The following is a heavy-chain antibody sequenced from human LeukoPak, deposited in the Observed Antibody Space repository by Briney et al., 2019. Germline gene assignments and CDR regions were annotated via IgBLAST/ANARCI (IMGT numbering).Heavy chain of an antibody. CDR2: IYNSGSP. CDR3: ARGGRNSRVQFDY. Sequence: SETLSLTCTVSGGSITSHNWNWIRQPPGKGLEWIGDIYNSGSPNYNPSLKSRVTISTDQSKNQFSLNLRSVTAADTAVYFCARGGRNSRVQFDYWGQGTLVTVSS. CDR1: GGSITSHN. J-gene: IGHJ4*02. D-gene: IGHD4-23*01. V-gene: IGHV4-59*11.